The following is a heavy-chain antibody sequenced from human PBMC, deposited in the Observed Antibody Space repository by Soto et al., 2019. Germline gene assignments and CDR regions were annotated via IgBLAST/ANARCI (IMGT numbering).Heavy chain of an antibody. Sequence: SETLSLTCTVSGGSTSSYYWSWIRQPPGKGLEWIGYIYHSGSTYYNPSLKSRVTISVDRSKSQFSLKLSSVTAADTAVYYCASMEMAPIWYWGQGTLVTVS. D-gene: IGHD3-10*01. CDR1: GGSTSSYY. CDR3: ASMEMAPIWY. V-gene: IGHV4-59*12. J-gene: IGHJ4*02. CDR2: IYHSGST.